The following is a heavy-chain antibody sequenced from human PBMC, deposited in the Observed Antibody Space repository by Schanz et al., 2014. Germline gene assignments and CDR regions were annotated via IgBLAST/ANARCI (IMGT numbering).Heavy chain of an antibody. Sequence: EVQLVESGGGLVQPGGSLRLSCAASGFTFTTNAMSWVRQPPGKGLEWVSAISGNGGSTYFADSVKGRFTISRDNSDNTLFLQMNSLRAEDTAVYYCAKDLAVAGDYWGQGTLVTVSS. CDR3: AKDLAVAGDY. V-gene: IGHV3-23*04. CDR2: ISGNGGST. CDR1: GFTFTTNA. J-gene: IGHJ4*02. D-gene: IGHD6-19*01.